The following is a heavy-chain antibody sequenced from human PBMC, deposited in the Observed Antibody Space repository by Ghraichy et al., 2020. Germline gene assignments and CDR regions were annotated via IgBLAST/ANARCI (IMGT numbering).Heavy chain of an antibody. Sequence: LSLTCAASGFTFSSYAMSWVRQAPGKGLEWVSAISGSGGSTYYADSVKGRFTISRDNSKNTLYLQMNSLRAEDTAVYYCAKDRVMIVVSALQHWGQGTLVTVSS. D-gene: IGHD3-22*01. CDR1: GFTFSSYA. CDR3: AKDRVMIVVSALQH. V-gene: IGHV3-23*01. CDR2: ISGSGGST. J-gene: IGHJ1*01.